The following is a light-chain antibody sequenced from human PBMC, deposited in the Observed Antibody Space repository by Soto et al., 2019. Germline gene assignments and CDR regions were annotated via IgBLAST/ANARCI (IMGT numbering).Light chain of an antibody. J-gene: IGKJ4*01. CDR1: EGFSNY. V-gene: IGKV1-27*01. CDR3: QKYNNGGPLT. CDR2: AAS. Sequence: DIQMTQSPSSLSASIGDRVTITCRASEGFSNYLAWFQQKPGKAPSLLMYAASSLQSWVPSRFSGSGCGTDFPLTINNLQPEDVATYYCQKYNNGGPLTYGGGTKVDIK.